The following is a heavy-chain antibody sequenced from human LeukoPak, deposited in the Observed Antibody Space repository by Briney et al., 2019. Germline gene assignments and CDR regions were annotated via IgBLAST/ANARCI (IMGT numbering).Heavy chain of an antibody. CDR1: GGSISSSSYY. D-gene: IGHD6-19*01. CDR2: IYYSGST. V-gene: IGHV4-39*07. Sequence: PSETLSLTCTVSGGSISSSSYYWGWIRQPPGMGLEWIGSIYYSGSTYYNPSLKSRVTISVDTSKNQFSLKLSSVTAADTAVYYCARDPGAGIETLDYWGQGTLVTVSS. CDR3: ARDPGAGIETLDY. J-gene: IGHJ4*02.